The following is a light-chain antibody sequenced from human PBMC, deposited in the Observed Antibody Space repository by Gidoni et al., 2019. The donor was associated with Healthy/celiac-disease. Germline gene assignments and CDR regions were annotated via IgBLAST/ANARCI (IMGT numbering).Light chain of an antibody. V-gene: IGKV1-5*01. CDR3: QQYNSYWT. J-gene: IGKJ1*01. CDR1: QSISSW. CDR2: DAA. Sequence: DIQMTQSPSTLFASVGDRVTITCRAGQSISSWLAWYQQKPGKAPKLLIYDAASLESGVPSRFSGSGSGTEFTLTISSLQPDDFATYYCQQYNSYWTFGQGTKVEIK.